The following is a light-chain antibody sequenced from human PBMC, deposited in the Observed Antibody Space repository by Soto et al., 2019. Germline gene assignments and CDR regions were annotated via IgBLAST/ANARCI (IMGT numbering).Light chain of an antibody. CDR2: GAS. J-gene: IGKJ1*01. CDR3: QQYNNWPPWT. Sequence: ESVLTQSPGTLSLSPGERATLSCRASQSVSSSYLAWYQQKPGQAPRLLIYGASTRATGIPDRFSGSGSGTDFTLTISSLQSEDFAVYYCQQYNNWPPWTFGQGTKVDIK. CDR1: QSVSSSY. V-gene: IGKV3D-20*02.